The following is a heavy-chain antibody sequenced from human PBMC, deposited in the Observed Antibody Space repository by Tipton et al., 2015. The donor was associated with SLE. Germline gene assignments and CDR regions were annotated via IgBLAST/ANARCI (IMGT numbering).Heavy chain of an antibody. D-gene: IGHD2-21*02. CDR1: GGSVSGKY. J-gene: IGHJ4*02. CDR3: AGRGDLVVVTAYLDY. V-gene: IGHV4-34*01. CDR2: INHSGSP. Sequence: GLVKPSETLSLTCAVYGGSVSGKYWDWIRQPPGKGLEWIGGINHSGSPNYNPSLKSRVTVSVDTSKNQVSLKLSSVTAADTAVYYCAGRGDLVVVTAYLDYWGQGTLVTVSS.